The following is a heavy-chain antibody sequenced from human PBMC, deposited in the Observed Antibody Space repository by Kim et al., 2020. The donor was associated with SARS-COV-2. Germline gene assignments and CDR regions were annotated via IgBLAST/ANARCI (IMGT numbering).Heavy chain of an antibody. J-gene: IGHJ5*02. CDR3: ARGGYCSGGSCYSGNWFDP. CDR1: GGSISSYY. CDR2: IYYSGST. Sequence: SETLSLTCTVSGGSISSYYWSWIRQPPGKGLEWIGYIYYSGSTNYNPSLKSRVTISVDTSKNQFSLKLSSVTAADTAVYYCARGGYCSGGSCYSGNWFDPWGQGTLVTVSS. V-gene: IGHV4-59*01. D-gene: IGHD2-15*01.